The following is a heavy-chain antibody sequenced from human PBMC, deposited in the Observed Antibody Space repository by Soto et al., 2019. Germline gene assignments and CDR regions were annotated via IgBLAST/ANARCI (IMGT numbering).Heavy chain of an antibody. CDR3: AKNSRYSSSSAFDY. CDR1: GFTFSSYA. CDR2: ISGSGGST. D-gene: IGHD6-6*01. Sequence: EVQLLESGGGLVQPGGSLRLSCAASGFTFSSYAMSWVRQAPGKGLEWVSAISGSGGSTHYADSVKGRFTISRDNSKNTLYLQMNSLRAEDTAVYYSAKNSRYSSSSAFDYWGQGTLVTVSS. V-gene: IGHV3-23*01. J-gene: IGHJ4*02.